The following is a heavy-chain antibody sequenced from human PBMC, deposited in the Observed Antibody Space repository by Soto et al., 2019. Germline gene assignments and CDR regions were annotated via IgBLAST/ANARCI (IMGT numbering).Heavy chain of an antibody. CDR2: ISYDGSNK. Sequence: GGSLRLSCAASGFTFSSYGMHWVRQAPGKGLEWVAVISYDGSNKYYADSVKGRFTISRDNSKNTLYLQMNSLRAEDTAVYYCAKEMFRVVVAATPSFGPWGQGTLVTVSS. D-gene: IGHD2-15*01. CDR3: AKEMFRVVVAATPSFGP. V-gene: IGHV3-30*18. CDR1: GFTFSSYG. J-gene: IGHJ5*02.